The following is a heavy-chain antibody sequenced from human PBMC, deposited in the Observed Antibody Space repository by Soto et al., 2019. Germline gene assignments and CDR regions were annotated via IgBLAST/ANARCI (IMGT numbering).Heavy chain of an antibody. D-gene: IGHD6-19*01. CDR1: GFTVSNYA. CDR3: AKDRGWGRSGWYLIFWFDH. J-gene: IGHJ5*02. Sequence: PGGALRLSSADSGFTVSNYAMSWVRQAPGKGLEGVSASSGSGGSTYYADSVKGRFTISRDNSKNTLYLQMNSLRAEDTAVYYCAKDRGWGRSGWYLIFWFDHWGQGTLVTVSP. CDR2: SSGSGGST. V-gene: IGHV3-23*01.